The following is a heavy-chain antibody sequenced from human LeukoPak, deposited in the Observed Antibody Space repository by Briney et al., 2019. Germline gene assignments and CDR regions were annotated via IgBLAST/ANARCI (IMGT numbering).Heavy chain of an antibody. V-gene: IGHV3-33*08. CDR3: AREDILTGYYIDI. CDR1: GFTFSSYG. J-gene: IGHJ3*02. Sequence: GGSLRLSCAASGFTFSSYGMHWVRQAPGKGLEWVAVIWYDGSNKYYADSVKGRFTISRDNSKNTLYLQMNSLRAEDTAVYYCAREDILTGYYIDIWGQGTMVTVSS. D-gene: IGHD3-9*01. CDR2: IWYDGSNK.